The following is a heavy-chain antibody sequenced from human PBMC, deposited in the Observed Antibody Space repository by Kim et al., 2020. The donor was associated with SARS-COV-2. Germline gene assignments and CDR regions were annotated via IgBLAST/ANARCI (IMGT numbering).Heavy chain of an antibody. CDR3: AKGGVVGAIWALLPDY. CDR1: GFTFSSYG. Sequence: GGSLRLSCAASGFTFSSYGMHWVRQAPGKGLEWVAVISYDGSNKYYADSVKGRFTISRDNSKNTLYLQMNSLRAEDTAVYYCAKGGVVGAIWALLPDYWGQGSLVTVSS. CDR2: ISYDGSNK. D-gene: IGHD1-26*01. V-gene: IGHV3-30*18. J-gene: IGHJ4*02.